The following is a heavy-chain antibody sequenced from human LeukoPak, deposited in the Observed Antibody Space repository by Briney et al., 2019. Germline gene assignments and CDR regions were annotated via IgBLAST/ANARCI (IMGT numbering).Heavy chain of an antibody. CDR2: ISAYNGNT. CDR1: GYTFTSYG. CDR3: ARARKPPGSYYYYYYMDV. V-gene: IGHV1-18*01. J-gene: IGHJ6*03. Sequence: ASVKVSCKASGYTFTSYGISWVRQAPGQGLEWMGWISAYNGNTNCAQKLQGRVTMTTDTSTSTAYMELRSLRSDDTAVYYCARARKPPGSYYYYYYMDVWGKGTTVTVSS. D-gene: IGHD1-14*01.